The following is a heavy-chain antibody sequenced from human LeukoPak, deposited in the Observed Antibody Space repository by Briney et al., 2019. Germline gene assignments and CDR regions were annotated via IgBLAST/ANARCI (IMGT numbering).Heavy chain of an antibody. J-gene: IGHJ3*02. CDR1: GFTFSSHA. CDR3: ARYPSSGYRDAFDI. D-gene: IGHD6-13*01. Sequence: GGSLRLSCAASGFTFSSHAMGWVRQAPGKGLEWVSVINTGGGDTYAGSVKGRFTISRDNSKNTVYLQMNSLRADDTAVYYCARYPSSGYRDAFDIWGQGTMVTVSS. V-gene: IGHV3-23*01. CDR2: INTGGGDT.